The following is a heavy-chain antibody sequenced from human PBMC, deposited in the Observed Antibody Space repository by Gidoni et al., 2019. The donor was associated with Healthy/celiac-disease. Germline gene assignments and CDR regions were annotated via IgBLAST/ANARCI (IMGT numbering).Heavy chain of an antibody. D-gene: IGHD6-13*01. J-gene: IGHJ4*02. CDR1: GRSFSGYY. CDR2: INHSGST. CDR3: ARGGPLIAPVDY. Sequence: QVQLQQWGAGLLKPSETLSLTCAVYGRSFSGYYWSWIRQPPGKGLEWIGEINHSGSTNYNPSLKSRVTISVDTSKNQFSLKLSSVTAADTAVYYCARGGPLIAPVDYWGQGTLVTVSS. V-gene: IGHV4-34*01.